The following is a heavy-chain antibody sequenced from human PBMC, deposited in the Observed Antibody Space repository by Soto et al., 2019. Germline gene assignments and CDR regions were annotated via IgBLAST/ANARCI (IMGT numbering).Heavy chain of an antibody. V-gene: IGHV4-34*01. CDR3: ARGSKGYCSSTSCYVDYYYYMDV. D-gene: IGHD2-2*01. CDR2: INHSGST. J-gene: IGHJ6*03. Sequence: SETLSLTCAVYGGSFSGYYWSWIRQPPGKGLEWIGEINHSGSTNYNPSLKSRVTISVDTSKNQFSLKLSSVTAADTAVYYCARGSKGYCSSTSCYVDYYYYMDVWGKGTTVTVSS. CDR1: GGSFSGYY.